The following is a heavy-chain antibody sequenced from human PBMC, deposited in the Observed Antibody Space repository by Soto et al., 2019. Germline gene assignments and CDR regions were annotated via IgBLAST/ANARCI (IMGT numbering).Heavy chain of an antibody. J-gene: IGHJ6*02. CDR2: IYYSGST. CDR3: ARWVRAMAVYGMDV. D-gene: IGHD5-18*01. V-gene: IGHV4-59*12. CDR1: GGSISSYY. Sequence: PSETLSITCTVSGGSISSYYWSWIRQPPGKGLEWIGYIYYSGSTNYNPSLRSRVTISVDTSKNQFSLKLSSVTAADTAVYYCARWVRAMAVYGMDVWGQGTTVTVPS.